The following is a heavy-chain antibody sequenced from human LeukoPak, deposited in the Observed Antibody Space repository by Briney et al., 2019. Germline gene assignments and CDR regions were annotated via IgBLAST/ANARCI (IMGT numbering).Heavy chain of an antibody. Sequence: GGSLRLSCAASGFTVSSNYMSWVRQAPGKGLEWVSVIYSGGSTYYADSVKGRLTISRDNSKNTLYLQMNSLRAEDTAVYYCARVTRVYGMDVWGQGTTVTVSS. CDR3: ARVTRVYGMDV. V-gene: IGHV3-53*01. J-gene: IGHJ6*02. CDR1: GFTVSSNY. CDR2: IYSGGST.